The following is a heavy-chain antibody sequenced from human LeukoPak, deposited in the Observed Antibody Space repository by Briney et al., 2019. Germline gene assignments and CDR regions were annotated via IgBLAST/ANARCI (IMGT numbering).Heavy chain of an antibody. V-gene: IGHV3-11*04. CDR2: IGSSGSTI. J-gene: IGHJ4*02. D-gene: IGHD3-22*01. Sequence: GGSLRLSCAASGFTFSDYYMSWIRQAPGKGLEWVSYIGSSGSTIYYADSVKGRFTISRDNAKNSLYLQMNSLRAEDTAVYYCARDSRGDYYDSSGYYYHFDYWGQGTLVTVSS. CDR1: GFTFSDYY. CDR3: ARDSRGDYYDSSGYYYHFDY.